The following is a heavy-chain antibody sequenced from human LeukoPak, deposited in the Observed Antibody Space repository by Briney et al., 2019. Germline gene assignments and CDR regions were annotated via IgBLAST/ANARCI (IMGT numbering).Heavy chain of an antibody. CDR2: ISYDGSNT. J-gene: IGHJ6*02. CDR3: ATDPDGGTYYDFWSGYAPQYGMDV. CDR1: GFTFSSYA. D-gene: IGHD3-3*01. Sequence: PGRSLRLSCAASGFTFSSYAIHWVRQAPGKGLEWVAVISYDGSNTYYADSVKGRFTISRDNSKNTLFLQMNSLRAEDTAVYYSATDPDGGTYYDFWSGYAPQYGMDVWGQGTTVTVSS. V-gene: IGHV3-30-3*01.